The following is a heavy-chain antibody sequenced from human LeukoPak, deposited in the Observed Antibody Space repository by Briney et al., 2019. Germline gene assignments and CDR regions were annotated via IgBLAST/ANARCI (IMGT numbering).Heavy chain of an antibody. D-gene: IGHD3-9*01. Sequence: PGGSLRLSCAASGFTFSNAWMSWVRQAPGKGLEWVGRIKSKTDGGTTDYAAPVKGRFTISRDDSKNTLYLQMNSLKTEDTAVYYCTTDPLSDILTGYYNANDFDYWGQGTLVTVSS. CDR2: IKSKTDGGTT. CDR3: TTDPLSDILTGYYNANDFDY. V-gene: IGHV3-15*01. J-gene: IGHJ4*02. CDR1: GFTFSNAW.